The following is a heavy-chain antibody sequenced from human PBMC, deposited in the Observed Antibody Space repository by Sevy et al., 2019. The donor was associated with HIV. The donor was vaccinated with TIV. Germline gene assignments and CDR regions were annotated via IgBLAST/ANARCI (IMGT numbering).Heavy chain of an antibody. J-gene: IGHJ5*02. Sequence: SETLSLTCSVSGGSMSSSSYYWGWIRQPPGKGLEWIGSIYYSGSTYYNPSLKSRVTISVDTSKNQFSLKLSSVTAADTAVYYCARRVLGEQLWFGAGWFDPWGQGTLVTVSS. D-gene: IGHD3-10*01. CDR2: IYYSGST. CDR1: GGSMSSSSYY. CDR3: ARRVLGEQLWFGAGWFDP. V-gene: IGHV4-39*01.